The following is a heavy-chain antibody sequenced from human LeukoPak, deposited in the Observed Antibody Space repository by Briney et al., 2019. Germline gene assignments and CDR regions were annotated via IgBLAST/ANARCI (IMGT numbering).Heavy chain of an antibody. Sequence: GGSLRLSCAASGFTFSSYGMHWVRQAPGKGLEWVAVISYDGSNKYYADSVKGRFTISRDNSKNTLYLQTNSLRAEDTAVYYCARVWDGYNYGVDYWGQGTLVTVSS. V-gene: IGHV3-30*03. CDR3: ARVWDGYNYGVDY. CDR1: GFTFSSYG. D-gene: IGHD5-24*01. CDR2: ISYDGSNK. J-gene: IGHJ4*02.